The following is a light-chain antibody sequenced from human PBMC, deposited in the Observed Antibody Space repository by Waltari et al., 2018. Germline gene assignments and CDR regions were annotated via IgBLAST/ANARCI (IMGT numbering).Light chain of an antibody. Sequence: EIVLTQSPATLSLCPGERATLSCRASQRVRTYLAWYQQKPGQAPRLLIYDASNRATGIPARFSGSGSGTDFTLTISSLEPEDFAVYYCQQRSNWPLLTFGGGTKVEIK. J-gene: IGKJ4*01. CDR1: QRVRTY. CDR3: QQRSNWPLLT. CDR2: DAS. V-gene: IGKV3-11*01.